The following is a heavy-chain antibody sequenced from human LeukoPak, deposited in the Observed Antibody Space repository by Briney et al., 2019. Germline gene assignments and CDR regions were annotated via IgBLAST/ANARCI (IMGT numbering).Heavy chain of an antibody. D-gene: IGHD3-22*01. CDR3: ARVPYYYDSSGEFDY. J-gene: IGHJ4*02. V-gene: IGHV1-3*01. Sequence: GASVKVSCKASGYTFTSYAMHWVRQAPGQRLEWMGWINAGNGNTKYSQKFQGRVTITRDTSASTAYMELSSLRSEDTAVYYCARVPYYYDSSGEFDYWGRGTLVTVSS. CDR1: GYTFTSYA. CDR2: INAGNGNT.